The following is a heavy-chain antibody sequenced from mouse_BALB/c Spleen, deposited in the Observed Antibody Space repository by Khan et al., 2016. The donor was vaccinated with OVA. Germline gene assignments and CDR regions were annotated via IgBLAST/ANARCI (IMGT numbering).Heavy chain of an antibody. Sequence: EVQLQQSGAELVQPGASVKLSCTAPGFNIKDTYIHWVKQRPEQGLEWIGRLDPANGYTIYDPNFQGKATITADTSSKTAYLHLSSLTSDDTVVCCCASSLLLYAMGYWGQGSSVTVSP. CDR3: ASSLLLYAMGY. D-gene: IGHD1-2*01. CDR1: GFNIKDTY. J-gene: IGHJ4*01. V-gene: IGHV14-3*02. CDR2: LDPANGYT.